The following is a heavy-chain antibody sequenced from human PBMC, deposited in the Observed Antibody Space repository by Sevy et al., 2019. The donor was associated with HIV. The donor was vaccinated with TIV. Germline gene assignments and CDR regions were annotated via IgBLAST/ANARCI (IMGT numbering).Heavy chain of an antibody. CDR1: GFTLSSYG. Sequence: GGSLRLSCAASGFTLSSYGMHWVRQAPGKGLEWVAVIRYDGINKYYADSVKGRFTISRDNSKNTLYLQMNSLRAEDTAVYYCARDRLGITISAEWGGGMDVWGQGTTVTVSS. CDR3: ARDRLGITISAEWGGGMDV. D-gene: IGHD3-3*01. V-gene: IGHV3-33*01. CDR2: IRYDGINK. J-gene: IGHJ6*02.